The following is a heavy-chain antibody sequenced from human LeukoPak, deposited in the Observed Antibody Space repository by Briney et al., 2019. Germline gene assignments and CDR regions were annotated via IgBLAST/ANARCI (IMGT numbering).Heavy chain of an antibody. CDR3: ARGGYYAMDV. CDR1: GFTFSNFD. CDR2: ISHDGSNK. V-gene: IGHV3-30*03. Sequence: GRSLSLSCTVSGFTFSNFDMHWIRQAPGQGLEWVAVISHDGSNKFYVDSVKGRFTISRDNSQNTLSLQMNRLRGEDTAVYYWARGGYYAMDVWGQGTTVTVSS. J-gene: IGHJ6*02.